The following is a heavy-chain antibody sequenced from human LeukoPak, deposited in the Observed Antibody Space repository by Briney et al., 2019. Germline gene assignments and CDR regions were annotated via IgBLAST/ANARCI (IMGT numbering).Heavy chain of an antibody. Sequence: ASVKVSCKASGYTFTSYGISWVRQAPGQGLEWMGRISAYNGNTNYAQKLQGRVTMTTDTSTSTAYMELRSLRSDDTAVYYCARDVSGVHYDFWSDCDYWGQGTLVTVSS. CDR2: ISAYNGNT. CDR3: ARDVSGVHYDFWSDCDY. J-gene: IGHJ4*02. V-gene: IGHV1-18*01. CDR1: GYTFTSYG. D-gene: IGHD3-3*01.